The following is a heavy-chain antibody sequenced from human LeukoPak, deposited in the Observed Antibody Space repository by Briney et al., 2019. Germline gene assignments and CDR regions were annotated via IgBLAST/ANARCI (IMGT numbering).Heavy chain of an antibody. CDR2: IYPGDSDT. CDR1: GNSFTNYW. Sequence: GESLKISCKGSGNSFTNYWIGWVRQMPGEGLEWMGIIYPGDSDTRYSPSFQGQVTISVDKSISTAYLQWSSLKASDTAMYYCVRQRDYSHYFDYWGQGTLVTVSS. CDR3: VRQRDYSHYFDY. J-gene: IGHJ4*02. V-gene: IGHV5-51*01. D-gene: IGHD4-11*01.